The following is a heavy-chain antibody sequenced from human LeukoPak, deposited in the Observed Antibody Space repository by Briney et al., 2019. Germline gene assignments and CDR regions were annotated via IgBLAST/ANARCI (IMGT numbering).Heavy chain of an antibody. J-gene: IGHJ4*02. D-gene: IGHD2-2*01. CDR3: ATGVRTPYYFDY. CDR2: FDPEDGET. V-gene: IGHV1-24*01. CDR1: GYTVTELS. Sequence: ASVKVSCKVSGYTVTELSMHWVRQAPGKRREWMGGFDPEDGETIYAQKFQGRVTMTEDTSTDTAYMELSSLRSEDTAVYYCATGVRTPYYFDYWGQGTLVTVSS.